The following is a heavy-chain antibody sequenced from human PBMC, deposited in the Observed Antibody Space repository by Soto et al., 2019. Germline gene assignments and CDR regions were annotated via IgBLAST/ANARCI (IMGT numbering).Heavy chain of an antibody. CDR3: ARVGSWGWLQLTPELDY. V-gene: IGHV4-61*01. CDR1: GGSISSGSYY. CDR2: IYYSGST. Sequence: PSETLSLTCAVSGGSISSGSYYWSWIRQPPGKGLEWIGYIYYSGSTNYNPSLKSRVTISVDTSKNQFSLKLSSVTAADTAVYYCARVGSWGWLQLTPELDYWGQGTLVTVSS. D-gene: IGHD5-12*01. J-gene: IGHJ4*02.